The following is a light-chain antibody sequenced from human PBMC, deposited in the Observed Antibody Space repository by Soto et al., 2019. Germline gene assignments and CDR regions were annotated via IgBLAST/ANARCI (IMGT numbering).Light chain of an antibody. Sequence: QLVLTQPPSVSGAPGQRVTISCTGSSSNIGAGYAAHWYQQRPGTAPKLLISGNSYRPSGVPDRFSGSKSGTSASLAITGLQAEDEADYYCQSYDSSLSGYVVFGGGTKLTVL. CDR1: SSNIGAGYA. V-gene: IGLV1-40*01. CDR2: GNS. J-gene: IGLJ2*01. CDR3: QSYDSSLSGYVV.